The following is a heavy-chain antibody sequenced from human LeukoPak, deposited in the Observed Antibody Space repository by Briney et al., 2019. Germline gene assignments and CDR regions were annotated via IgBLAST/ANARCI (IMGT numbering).Heavy chain of an antibody. V-gene: IGHV3-7*03. CDR3: ATPLDYYDRSDSHQGGD. J-gene: IGHJ4*02. CDR2: IKHDGSEK. D-gene: IGHD3-22*01. CDR1: GFTFSRHW. Sequence: GGSLRLSCAASGFTFSRHWMTWVRQAPGRGLEWVANIKHDGSEKNYVDSVKGRFTISRDNAKNSLYLQMNSLRAEDTAVYYCATPLDYYDRSDSHQGGDWGQGTLVTVSS.